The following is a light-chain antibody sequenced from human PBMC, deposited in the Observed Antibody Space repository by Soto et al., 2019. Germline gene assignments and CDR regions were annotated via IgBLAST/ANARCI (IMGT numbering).Light chain of an antibody. CDR2: GAS. CDR1: QSVSSSY. CDR3: QQYGSSPLT. J-gene: IGKJ3*01. V-gene: IGKV3-20*01. Sequence: EIVLTQSPGTLSLSPGERATLSCRASQSVSSSYLAWYQQKPGQAPRLLIYGASSRATGIPDRFSGSGSGTDFTLTISRLEPEDFAVDYCQQYGSSPLTFGPGTNVDSK.